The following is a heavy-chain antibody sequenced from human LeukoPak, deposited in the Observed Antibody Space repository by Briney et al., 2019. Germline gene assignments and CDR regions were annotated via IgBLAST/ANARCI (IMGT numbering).Heavy chain of an antibody. CDR3: ARGFYYDSSGYYVYYFDY. CDR1: GFTFSNYW. Sequence: GGSLRLSCAASGFTFSNYWMSWVRQAPGKGLEWVANIKQDGSEKYYVDSVKGRFTISRDNSKNTLYLQMNSLRAEDTAVYYCARGFYYDSSGYYVYYFDYWGQGTLVTVSS. CDR2: IKQDGSEK. V-gene: IGHV3-7*02. J-gene: IGHJ4*02. D-gene: IGHD3-22*01.